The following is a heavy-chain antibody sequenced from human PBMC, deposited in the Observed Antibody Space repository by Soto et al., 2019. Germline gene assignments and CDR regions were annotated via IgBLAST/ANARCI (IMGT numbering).Heavy chain of an antibody. J-gene: IGHJ5*02. CDR3: ARIMKDDFWGGYSTECFDP. D-gene: IGHD3-3*01. Sequence: QVQLVQSGAEVKKPGSSVKVSCKASGGTFSSYAISWVRQAPGQGLEWMGGIIPIFGTANYAQKFQGRVTITAVDYTSTAYMELSSRRSEDTAVYYGARIMKDDFWGGYSTECFDPWGQGTLVTVCS. CDR1: GGTFSSYA. CDR2: IIPIFGTA. V-gene: IGHV1-69*01.